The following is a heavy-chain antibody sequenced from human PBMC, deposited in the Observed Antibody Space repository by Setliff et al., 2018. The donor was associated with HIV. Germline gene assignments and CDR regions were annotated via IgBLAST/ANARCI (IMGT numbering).Heavy chain of an antibody. CDR1: GGSISSYY. D-gene: IGHD6-6*01. CDR2: IYSSGST. J-gene: IGHJ6*02. Sequence: PSETLSLTCTVSGGSISSYYWSWIRQPPGKGLEWLGHIYSSGSTNYNPSLKSRVTISVDTSKNQFSLKLSSVTAADTAVYYCARSPSYSSSFSYYYYSMDVWGQGTTVTVSS. V-gene: IGHV4-4*09. CDR3: ARSPSYSSSFSYYYYSMDV.